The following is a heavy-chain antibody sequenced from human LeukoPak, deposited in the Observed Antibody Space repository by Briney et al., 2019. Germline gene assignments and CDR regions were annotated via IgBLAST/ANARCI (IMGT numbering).Heavy chain of an antibody. CDR1: GFTFSSYS. V-gene: IGHV3-21*01. D-gene: IGHD3-22*01. J-gene: IGHJ4*02. Sequence: PGGSLRLSCAASGFTFSSYSMNWVRQAPGKGREWVSSISSSSSYIYYADSVKGRFTISRDKPKNSLYLQMNSLRAEDTAVYYCARNPVITGLNWGQGTLVTVSS. CDR3: ARNPVITGLN. CDR2: ISSSSSYI.